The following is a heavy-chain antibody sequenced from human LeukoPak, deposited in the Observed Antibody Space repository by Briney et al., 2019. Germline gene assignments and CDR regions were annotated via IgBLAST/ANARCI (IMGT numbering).Heavy chain of an antibody. CDR2: IIPIFGTA. CDR3: ARGVGGYYGSGSYFYYYYYMDV. Sequence: SVKVSCKASGGTFSSYAISWVRQAPGQGLEWMGGIIPIFGTANYAQKFQGRVTITADVSTSTAYMELSSLRSEDTAVYYCARGVGGYYGSGSYFYYYYYMDVWGKGTTVTISS. J-gene: IGHJ6*03. V-gene: IGHV1-69*13. CDR1: GGTFSSYA. D-gene: IGHD3-10*01.